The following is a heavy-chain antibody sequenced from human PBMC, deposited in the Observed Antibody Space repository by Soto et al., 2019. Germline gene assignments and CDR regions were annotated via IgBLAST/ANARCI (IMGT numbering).Heavy chain of an antibody. D-gene: IGHD5-18*01. J-gene: IGHJ4*02. CDR3: AKDGVKRVQLWLFDY. Sequence: PGGSLRLSCAASGFTFSSYAMSWARQAPGKGLEWVSAISGSGGSTYYADSVKGRFTISRDNSKNTLYLQMNSLRAEDTAVYYCAKDGVKRVQLWLFDYWGQGTLVTVSS. CDR1: GFTFSSYA. CDR2: ISGSGGST. V-gene: IGHV3-23*01.